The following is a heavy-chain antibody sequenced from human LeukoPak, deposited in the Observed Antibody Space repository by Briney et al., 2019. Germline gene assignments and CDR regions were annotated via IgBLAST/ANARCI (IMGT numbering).Heavy chain of an antibody. CDR1: GYSISSAYN. D-gene: IGHD2-15*01. J-gene: IGHJ3*02. CDR3: ARAPRSGGRGAFDI. CDR2: IYHSGST. V-gene: IGHV4-38-2*02. Sequence: SETLSLTCTVSGYSISSAYNWGWIRQTPGKGLEWIGSIYHSGSTYYNPSLKSRVTISVDTSKNQFSLKLSSVTAADTAVYYCARAPRSGGRGAFDIWGQGTMVTVSS.